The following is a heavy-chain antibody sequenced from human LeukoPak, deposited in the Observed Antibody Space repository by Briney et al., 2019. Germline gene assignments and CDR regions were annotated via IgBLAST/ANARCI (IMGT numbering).Heavy chain of an antibody. V-gene: IGHV3-21*01. CDR1: GFTFSAYS. Sequence: GGSLRLSCAASGFTFSAYSMNWVRQAPGKGLEWVSYISSSSSYIYYADSVKGRFTISRDNAKNSLYLQMNSLRAEDTAVYYCARDLIVGATIDYWGQGTLVTVSS. CDR3: ARDLIVGATIDY. CDR2: ISSSSSYI. D-gene: IGHD1-26*01. J-gene: IGHJ4*02.